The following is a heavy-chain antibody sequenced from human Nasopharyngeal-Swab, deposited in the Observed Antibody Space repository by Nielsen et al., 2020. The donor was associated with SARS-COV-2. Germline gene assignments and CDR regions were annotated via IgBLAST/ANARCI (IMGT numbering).Heavy chain of an antibody. V-gene: IGHV4-39*01. CDR2: IYYSGCP. J-gene: IGHJ4*02. D-gene: IGHD5-18*01. Sequence: SETLSLTCTVSGGPISSSSYYRGWIRQPPGKGLEWIGSIYYSGCPYYNPSLKSRVTISLDTSKNQFSLKLSSVTAADTTVYYCARGGYSYGFDYWGQGTLVTVSS. CDR3: ARGGYSYGFDY. CDR1: GGPISSSSYY.